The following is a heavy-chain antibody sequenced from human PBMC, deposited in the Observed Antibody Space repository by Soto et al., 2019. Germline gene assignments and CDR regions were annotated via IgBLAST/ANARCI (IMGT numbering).Heavy chain of an antibody. D-gene: IGHD3-10*01. CDR1: GYTFSNNA. Sequence: ASVKVSCKASGYTFSNNAIHWVRQAPGQELEWMGWINGGNGYTKYSQNFQDRVTLTRDTSASTSYMELSSLRSEDTATFYCARATYTSGSSATFAMDVCGQETTVTASS. CDR3: ARATYTSGSSATFAMDV. CDR2: INGGNGYT. V-gene: IGHV1-3*01. J-gene: IGHJ6*02.